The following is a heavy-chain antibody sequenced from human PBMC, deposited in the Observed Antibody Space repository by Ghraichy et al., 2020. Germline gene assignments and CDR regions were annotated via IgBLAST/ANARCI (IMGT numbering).Heavy chain of an antibody. CDR3: TTERAYYMDV. CDR1: GFTFSTYW. V-gene: IGHV3-74*01. J-gene: IGHJ6*03. CDR2: INTDGSTT. Sequence: GGPLRLSCADSGFTFSTYWMHWVRQAPGQGLVWVARINTDGSTTNYAESVRGRFTISRDNAKNTLYLQMHSLRAEETAVYYCTTERAYYMDVWGKGTTVIVSS.